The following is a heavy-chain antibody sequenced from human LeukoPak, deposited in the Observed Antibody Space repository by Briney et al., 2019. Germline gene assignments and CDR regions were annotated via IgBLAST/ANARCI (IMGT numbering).Heavy chain of an antibody. D-gene: IGHD6-19*01. CDR3: AKDEVGSSGWCFDY. J-gene: IGHJ4*02. CDR1: GFTFSSYG. CDR2: ISYDGSNK. V-gene: IGHV3-30*18. Sequence: GRSLRLSCAASGFTFSSYGMHWVRQAPGKGLEWVAVISYDGSNKYYADSVKGRFTISRDNSKNTLYLQMSSLRAEDTAVYYCAKDEVGSSGWCFDYWGQGTLVTVSS.